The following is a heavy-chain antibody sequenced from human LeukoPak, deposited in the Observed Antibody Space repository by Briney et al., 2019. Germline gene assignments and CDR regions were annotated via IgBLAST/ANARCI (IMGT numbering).Heavy chain of an antibody. J-gene: IGHJ6*03. D-gene: IGHD3-3*01. Sequence: GASVKVSCKASGYTFTSYGISWVRQAPGQGLEWMGGISAYNGKANYAQTLQGRVTMTTDTSTSTAYMELRSLRSDDTAVYYCARDRENYYVFWSGDYYYMDVWGKGTTVTVSS. CDR3: ARDRENYYVFWSGDYYYMDV. V-gene: IGHV1-18*01. CDR1: GYTFTSYG. CDR2: ISAYNGKA.